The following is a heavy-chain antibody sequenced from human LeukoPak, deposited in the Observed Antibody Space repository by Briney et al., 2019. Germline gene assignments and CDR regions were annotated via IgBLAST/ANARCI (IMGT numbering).Heavy chain of an antibody. V-gene: IGHV4-59*01. J-gene: IGHJ4*02. CDR1: GGSISPYY. D-gene: IGHD6-25*01. CDR3: ARAETLAAIYFDF. Sequence: SETLSLTCSVSGGSISPYYWSWFRQPPGKGLEWIGYIFHSGITTYNPSLESRVTISLDSSKNQFFLRLTSVTAADTAMYYCARAETLAAIYFDFWGQGSLVTLSS. CDR2: IFHSGIT.